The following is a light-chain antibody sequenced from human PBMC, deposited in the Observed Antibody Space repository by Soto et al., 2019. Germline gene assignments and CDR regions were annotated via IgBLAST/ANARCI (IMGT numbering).Light chain of an antibody. Sequence: EIVMTQSPATLSVSPGERATLSCRASQSVSSNLAWYQQKPGQAPRLLIYGASTRATGIPARFSGSGSGTEFTLTISSPQSEDFAVYYCQQYYNWPPWTFGQGTKVEIK. V-gene: IGKV3-15*01. CDR3: QQYYNWPPWT. J-gene: IGKJ1*01. CDR2: GAS. CDR1: QSVSSN.